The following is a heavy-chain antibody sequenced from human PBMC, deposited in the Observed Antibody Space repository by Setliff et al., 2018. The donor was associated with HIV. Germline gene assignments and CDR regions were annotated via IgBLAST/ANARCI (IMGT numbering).Heavy chain of an antibody. D-gene: IGHD3-10*01. CDR2: IKQDGSEK. V-gene: IGHV3-7*03. CDR3: ARKPRDGYYIDY. J-gene: IGHJ4*02. Sequence: PGGSLRLSCAASGFTFSDYWMTWVRQAPGKGLEWVANIKQDGSEKYCVDSVKGRFTISRDNAKNSLYLQMNSLGAEDTAVYYCARKPRDGYYIDYWGQGTLVTVSS. CDR1: GFTFSDYW.